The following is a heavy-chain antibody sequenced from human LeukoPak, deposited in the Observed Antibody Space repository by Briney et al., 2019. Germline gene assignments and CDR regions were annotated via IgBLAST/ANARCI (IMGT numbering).Heavy chain of an antibody. CDR3: SRPTTVTTISADAFDI. CDR1: GGSISSSSYY. D-gene: IGHD4-17*01. Sequence: ETLSLTCTVSGGSISSSSYYWGWVRQPPGKGLEWVSSISSGGTYKYYADSVKGRFTISRDNAQNSLYLQMNSLRAEDSSVYYCSRPTTVTTISADAFDIWGQGTMVTVSS. V-gene: IGHV3-21*01. CDR2: ISSGGTYK. J-gene: IGHJ3*02.